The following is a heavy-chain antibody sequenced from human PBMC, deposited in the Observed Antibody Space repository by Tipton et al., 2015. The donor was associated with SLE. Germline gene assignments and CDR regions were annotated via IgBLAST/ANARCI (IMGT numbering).Heavy chain of an antibody. V-gene: IGHV3-48*03. J-gene: IGHJ4*02. CDR2: ISSSGSTI. D-gene: IGHD1-20*01. Sequence: GSLRLSCAASGFTFSSYEMNWVRQAPGKGLEWVSYISSSGSTIYYADSVKGRFTISRDNAKNSLYLQMNSLRAEDTAVYYCATDITATYRFDYWGQGTLVTVSS. CDR1: GFTFSSYE. CDR3: ATDITATYRFDY.